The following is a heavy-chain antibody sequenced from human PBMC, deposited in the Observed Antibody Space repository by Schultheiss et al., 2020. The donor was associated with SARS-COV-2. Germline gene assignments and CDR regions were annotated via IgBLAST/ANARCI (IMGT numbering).Heavy chain of an antibody. J-gene: IGHJ4*02. CDR3: ARGEVRYQLDY. CDR1: GFTFSSYS. CDR2: ISSSSSYI. D-gene: IGHD2-2*01. V-gene: IGHV3-21*05. Sequence: GGSLRLSCAASGFTFSSYSMNWVRQAPGKGLEWVSYISSSSSYIYYADSVKGRFTISRDNAKNSLYLQMNSLRAEDTAVYYCARGEVRYQLDYWGQGTLVTVSS.